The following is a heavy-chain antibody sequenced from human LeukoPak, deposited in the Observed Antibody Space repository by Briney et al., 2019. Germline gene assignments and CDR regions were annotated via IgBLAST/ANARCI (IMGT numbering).Heavy chain of an antibody. D-gene: IGHD4-17*01. J-gene: IGHJ4*02. CDR1: GYSFTNYW. Sequence: GESLKISCKGSGYSFTNYWIGWVRQMPGKGLEWMGIIYPADSDTRYNPSFQGQVTISADKSISTAYLQWRSLKASDTAMYYCATGGTTWLLDYWGQGTLVTVSS. CDR3: ATGGTTWLLDY. CDR2: IYPADSDT. V-gene: IGHV5-51*01.